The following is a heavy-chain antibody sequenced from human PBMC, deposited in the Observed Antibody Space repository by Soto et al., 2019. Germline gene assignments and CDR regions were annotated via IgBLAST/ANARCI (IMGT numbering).Heavy chain of an antibody. CDR2: IIPIFGTA. D-gene: IGHD2-15*01. Sequence: QVQLVQSGAEVKKPGSSVKVSCKASGGTFSSYAISWVRQAPGQGLEWMGGIIPIFGTANYAQKFQGRVTITADESTSTADMELSSLRAEDTAVYYCASSRGDCSGGSCYSGGQPFYYYYGMDVWGQGTTVTVSS. J-gene: IGHJ6*02. CDR1: GGTFSSYA. CDR3: ASSRGDCSGGSCYSGGQPFYYYYGMDV. V-gene: IGHV1-69*01.